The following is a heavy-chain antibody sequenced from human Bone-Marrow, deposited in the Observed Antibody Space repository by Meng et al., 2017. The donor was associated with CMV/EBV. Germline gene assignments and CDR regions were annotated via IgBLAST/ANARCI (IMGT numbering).Heavy chain of an antibody. V-gene: IGHV3-74*01. CDR1: GFTFSSYW. CDR3: ARDTARWRGASPDY. CDR2: INSDGSST. J-gene: IGHJ4*02. Sequence: GESLKISCAASGFTFSSYWMHWVRQAPGKGLVWVSRINSDGSSTSYADSVKGRFTISRDNAKNTLYLQMNSLRAEDTAVYYWARDTARWRGASPDYWGQGTLVTVSS. D-gene: IGHD4-23*01.